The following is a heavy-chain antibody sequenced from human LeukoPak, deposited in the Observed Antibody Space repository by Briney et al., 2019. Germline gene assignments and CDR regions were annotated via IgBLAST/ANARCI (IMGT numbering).Heavy chain of an antibody. V-gene: IGHV3-23*01. Sequence: GGSLRPSCAASGFTFSGYAMTWVRQAPGKGLEWASVVGSSGVTTYHADSVKGRFTISGDNSKNTVYLQMNNLRAEDTAVYYCARGGGTITTRSLDYWGQGTLVTVSS. CDR2: VGSSGVTT. CDR1: GFTFSGYA. D-gene: IGHD1-1*01. J-gene: IGHJ4*02. CDR3: ARGGGTITTRSLDY.